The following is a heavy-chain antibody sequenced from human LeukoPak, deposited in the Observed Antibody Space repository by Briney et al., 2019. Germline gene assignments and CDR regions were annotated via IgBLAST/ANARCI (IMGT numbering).Heavy chain of an antibody. J-gene: IGHJ5*02. D-gene: IGHD6-6*01. Sequence: ASVKVSCKASGGTFSSYAISWVRQAPGQGLEWMGRIIPILGIANYAQKFQGRVTITADKSTSTAYMELSSLRSEDTAVYYCARSLFIAARPFDPWGQGTLVTVSS. CDR1: GGTFSSYA. V-gene: IGHV1-69*04. CDR2: IIPILGIA. CDR3: ARSLFIAARPFDP.